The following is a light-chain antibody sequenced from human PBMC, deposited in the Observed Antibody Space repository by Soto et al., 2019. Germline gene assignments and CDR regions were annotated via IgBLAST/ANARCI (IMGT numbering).Light chain of an antibody. CDR2: EGS. CDR3: CSYAGSSTYV. CDR1: SSDVGGYNF. J-gene: IGLJ1*01. V-gene: IGLV2-23*01. Sequence: QSALTQPASMSGSPGQSITISCTGTSSDVGGYNFVAWYQQYPGKAPKVMIYEGSQRPSGVSTRFSGSRSGNTASLTISGLQPEDEADYYCCSYAGSSTYVFGTGTKLTVL.